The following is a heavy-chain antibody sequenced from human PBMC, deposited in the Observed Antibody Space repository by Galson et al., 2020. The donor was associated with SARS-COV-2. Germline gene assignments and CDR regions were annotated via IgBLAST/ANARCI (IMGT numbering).Heavy chain of an antibody. CDR2: IRYDGSKG. CDR1: GFTFNLYA. V-gene: IGHV3-30*02. Sequence: GESLKISCAASGFTFNLYAMHWVRQAPGKGLEWVAFIRYDGSKGKYADSVEGRFTISRDNSRSTLFLQMNSLRAEDTAVYHCVKDGRGCTSSRCYTGGYYFDLWGQGTQVTVSS. D-gene: IGHD2-2*02. CDR3: VKDGRGCTSSRCYTGGYYFDL. J-gene: IGHJ4*02.